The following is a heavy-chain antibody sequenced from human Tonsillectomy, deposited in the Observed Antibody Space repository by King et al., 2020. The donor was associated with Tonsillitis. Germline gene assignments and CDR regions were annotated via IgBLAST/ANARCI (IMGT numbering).Heavy chain of an antibody. CDR2: ISSSGSTI. CDR3: ARDGEQNVVVVAAV. Sequence: VQLVESGGGLVKPGGSLRLSCAASGFTFSDYYMSWIRQAPGKGLEWVSYISSSGSTIYYADSVKGRFTISRDNAKNSLYLQMNSLRATAVYYCARDGEQNVVVVAAVWGQGTTVTVSS. CDR1: GFTFSDYY. J-gene: IGHJ6*02. D-gene: IGHD2-15*01. V-gene: IGHV3-11*01.